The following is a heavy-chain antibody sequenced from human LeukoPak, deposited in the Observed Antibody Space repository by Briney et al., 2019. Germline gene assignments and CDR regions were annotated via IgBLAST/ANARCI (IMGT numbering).Heavy chain of an antibody. V-gene: IGHV1-2*06. CDR1: GYTFTGYY. CDR2: INPNSGGT. J-gene: IGHJ6*02. Sequence: ASVKVSCKASGYTFTGYYTHWVRQAPGQGLEWMGRINPNSGGTNYAQKFQGRVTMTRDTSISTAYMELSRLRSDDTAVYYCARTHSYYYGSGSDYYYYCMDVWGQGTTVTVSS. CDR3: ARTHSYYYGSGSDYYYYCMDV. D-gene: IGHD3-10*01.